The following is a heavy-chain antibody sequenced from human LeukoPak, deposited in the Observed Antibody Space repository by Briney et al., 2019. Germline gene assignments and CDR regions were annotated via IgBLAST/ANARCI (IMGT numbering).Heavy chain of an antibody. Sequence: ASVKVSCKASGYTFTGYYMHWVRQAPGQGLEWMGWINPNSGGTNYAQKFQGRVTMTRDTSISTAYMELSRLRSDDTAVYYCAREPATTVHYYYYMDVWGKGTTVTVSS. CDR3: AREPATTVHYYYYMDV. CDR1: GYTFTGYY. V-gene: IGHV1-2*02. J-gene: IGHJ6*03. CDR2: INPNSGGT. D-gene: IGHD4-17*01.